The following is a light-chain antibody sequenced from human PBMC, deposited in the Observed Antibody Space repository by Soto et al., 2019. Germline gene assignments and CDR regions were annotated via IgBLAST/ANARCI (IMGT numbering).Light chain of an antibody. CDR2: RNN. Sequence: QSVLTQPPSASGTPGQRVTSSCSGSSSNIGSNYVYWYQQLPGTAPKLLIYRNNQRPSGVPDRFSGSKSGTSASLAISGLRSEDEADYYCAAWDDSLSGLAVFGGGTQLTVL. J-gene: IGLJ7*01. V-gene: IGLV1-47*01. CDR3: AAWDDSLSGLAV. CDR1: SSNIGSNY.